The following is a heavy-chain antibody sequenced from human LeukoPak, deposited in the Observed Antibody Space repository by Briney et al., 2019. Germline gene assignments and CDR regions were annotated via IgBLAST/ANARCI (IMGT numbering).Heavy chain of an antibody. V-gene: IGHV3-7*01. CDR1: GFTFSSFW. CDR2: VKQDGSEI. Sequence: PGGSLRLSCAASGFTFSSFWMTWVRQAPGKGLEWLASVKQDGSEIYYVDSVKGRFTISRDNAEKSLYLQMNTLRAEDTAVYYCARERYDFWSGYYRNFDYWGQGTLVTVSS. CDR3: ARERYDFWSGYYRNFDY. D-gene: IGHD3-3*01. J-gene: IGHJ4*02.